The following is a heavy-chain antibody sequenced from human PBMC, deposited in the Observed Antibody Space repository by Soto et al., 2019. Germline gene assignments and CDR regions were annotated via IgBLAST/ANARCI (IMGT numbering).Heavy chain of an antibody. J-gene: IGHJ4*02. CDR2: VSYDGSNK. CDR3: AKGELINPKVFEF. Sequence: QVQLVESGGGVVKPGRSLRLSCVASGFTLSHYDMNWVRQAPGKGLEWVAVVSYDGSNKYYGASVRGRFTISRDNSKNTLYLQMNSLRAEDTAVYYCAKGELINPKVFEFWGQGALVSVSS. CDR1: GFTLSHYD. V-gene: IGHV3-30*18. D-gene: IGHD1-26*01.